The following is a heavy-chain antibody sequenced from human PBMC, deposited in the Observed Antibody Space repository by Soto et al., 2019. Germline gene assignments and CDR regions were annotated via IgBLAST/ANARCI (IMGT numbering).Heavy chain of an antibody. J-gene: IGHJ4*02. V-gene: IGHV1-8*01. CDR3: ARALTWDGYYFDY. Sequence: GASVKVSCKASGYTFTSYDINWVRQATGQGLEWMGWMNPNNGNTGYAQKFQGRVTMTRNTSTSTAYMELRSLRSDDTAVYYCARALTWDGYYFDYWGQGTLVTVSS. CDR1: GYTFTSYD. CDR2: MNPNNGNT. D-gene: IGHD1-26*01.